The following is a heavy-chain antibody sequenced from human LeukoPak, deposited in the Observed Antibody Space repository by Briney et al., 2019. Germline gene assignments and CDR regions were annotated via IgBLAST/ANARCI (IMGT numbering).Heavy chain of an antibody. V-gene: IGHV3-7*01. CDR2: IKQDGSEK. J-gene: IGHJ4*02. Sequence: GGSLRLSCAASGFTFSSYWMSWVRQAPGKGLEWVANIKQDGSEKYYVDSVKGRFTISRDNAKNSLYLQMNSLRAEDTAVYYCARDSYCSGGSCYPLGFNYWGQGTLVTVSS. CDR1: GFTFSSYW. D-gene: IGHD2-15*01. CDR3: ARDSYCSGGSCYPLGFNY.